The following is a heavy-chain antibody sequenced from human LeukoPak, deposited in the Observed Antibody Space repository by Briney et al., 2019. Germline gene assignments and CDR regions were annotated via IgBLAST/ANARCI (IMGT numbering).Heavy chain of an antibody. CDR3: ARRTGSYDFWSGYPGSLDY. J-gene: IGHJ4*02. V-gene: IGHV1-18*01. CDR2: ISGYNGNT. Sequence: ASVTVSCKASGYTFTNYGISWVRQAPGQGLEWMGWISGYNGNTNYAQKFQGRVTMTTDTSTSTAYMELRNLRSDDAAVYYCARRTGSYDFWSGYPGSLDYWGQGTPVTVSS. CDR1: GYTFTNYG. D-gene: IGHD3-3*01.